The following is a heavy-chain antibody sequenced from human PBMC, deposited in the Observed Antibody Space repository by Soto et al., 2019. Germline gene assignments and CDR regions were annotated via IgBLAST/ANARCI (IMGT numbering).Heavy chain of an antibody. V-gene: IGHV3-15*01. CDR2: IKSKTDGGTT. J-gene: IGHJ4*02. CDR1: GFTFSNAW. CDR3: TTDLYQPLLYYFDY. Sequence: GGSLRISCAASGFTFSNAWMSWVRQAPGKGLEWVGRIKSKTDGGTTDYAAPVKGRFTISRDDSKNTLYLQMNSLKTEDTAVYYCTTDLYQPLLYYFDYWGQGTLVTVSS. D-gene: IGHD2-21*02.